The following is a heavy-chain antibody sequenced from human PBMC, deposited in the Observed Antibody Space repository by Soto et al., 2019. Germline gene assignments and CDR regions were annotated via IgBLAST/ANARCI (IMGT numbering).Heavy chain of an antibody. V-gene: IGHV3-33*01. CDR2: IWYDGSNK. D-gene: IGHD1-26*01. J-gene: IGHJ3*02. CDR1: GFTFSSYG. Sequence: GGSLRLSCAASGFTFSSYGMHWVRQAPGKGLEWVVVIWYDGSNKYYADSVKGRFTISRDNSKNTLYLQMNSLRAEDTAVYYCARDGIVGANDAFDIWGQGTMVTVSS. CDR3: ARDGIVGANDAFDI.